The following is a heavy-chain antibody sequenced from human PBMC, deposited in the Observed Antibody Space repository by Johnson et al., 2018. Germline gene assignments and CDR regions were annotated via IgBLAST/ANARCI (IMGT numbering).Heavy chain of an antibody. Sequence: VQLVESGGGLVQPGGSLRLSCAVSGFNFNNYWLTWVRQAPGKGLEWVANINQDGRETYYVGSVKGRFTISRDIARNSLYLQMHSLRVEDTGVYYCARRYDYTGRYYRPGAFDIWGQGTTVTVSS. CDR2: INQDGRET. CDR3: ARRYDYTGRYYRPGAFDI. D-gene: IGHD2-8*02. V-gene: IGHV3-7*01. CDR1: GFNFNNYW. J-gene: IGHJ6*02.